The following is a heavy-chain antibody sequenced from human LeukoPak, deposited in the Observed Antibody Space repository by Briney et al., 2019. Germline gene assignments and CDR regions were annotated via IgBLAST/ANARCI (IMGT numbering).Heavy chain of an antibody. Sequence: PGGSLRLSCAASGFTFSSYSMNWVRQAPGKGLEWVSSISSSSSYIYYADSVKGRFTISRDNAKNSLYLQMNSLRAEDTAVYYCASPLIAAAATDYWGQGTLVTVSS. J-gene: IGHJ4*02. D-gene: IGHD6-13*01. V-gene: IGHV3-21*01. CDR3: ASPLIAAAATDY. CDR2: ISSSSSYI. CDR1: GFTFSSYS.